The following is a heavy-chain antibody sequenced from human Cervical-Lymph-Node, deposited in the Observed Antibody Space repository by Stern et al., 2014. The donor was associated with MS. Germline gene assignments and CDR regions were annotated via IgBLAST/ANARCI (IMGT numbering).Heavy chain of an antibody. V-gene: IGHV3-30*18. CDR3: AKESRYGGCDY. CDR2: ISDDRSNK. J-gene: IGHJ4*02. D-gene: IGHD4-23*01. Sequence: DQLVESGGGVVQPGRSLRLSCAASGFTFSRFGMHWVRQAPGKGLEWVALISDDRSNKYYADSVKGRFTISRDNSKNTLYLQMNSLRAEDTAVYYCAKESRYGGCDYWGQGTLVTVSS. CDR1: GFTFSRFG.